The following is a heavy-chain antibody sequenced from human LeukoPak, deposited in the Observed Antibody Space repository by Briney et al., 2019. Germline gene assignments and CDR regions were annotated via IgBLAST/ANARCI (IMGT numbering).Heavy chain of an antibody. D-gene: IGHD1-26*01. CDR3: ARGGSYPDDAFDI. V-gene: IGHV4-39*07. J-gene: IGHJ3*02. CDR2: IYYSGST. Sequence: PSETLSLTCTVSGGSISSGSYYWGWIRQPPGKGLEWIGSIYYSGSTYYNPSLKSRVTISVDTSKNQFSLKLSSVTAADTAVYYCARGGSYPDDAFDIWGQGTMVTVSS. CDR1: GGSISSGSYY.